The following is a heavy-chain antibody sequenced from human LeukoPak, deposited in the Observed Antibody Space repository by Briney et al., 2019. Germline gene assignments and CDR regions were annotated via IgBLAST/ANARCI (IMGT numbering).Heavy chain of an antibody. CDR1: GGTFSSYA. Sequence: GSSVKVSCKASGGTFSSYAISWVRQAPGQGLEWMGRIIPIFGIANYAQKFQGRVTITADKSTSTAYMELSSLRSEDTAVYYCARSGEAASSGYRRDYYYYYGMDVWGQGTTVTVSS. CDR2: IIPIFGIA. V-gene: IGHV1-69*04. J-gene: IGHJ6*02. CDR3: ARSGEAASSGYRRDYYYYYGMDV. D-gene: IGHD3-22*01.